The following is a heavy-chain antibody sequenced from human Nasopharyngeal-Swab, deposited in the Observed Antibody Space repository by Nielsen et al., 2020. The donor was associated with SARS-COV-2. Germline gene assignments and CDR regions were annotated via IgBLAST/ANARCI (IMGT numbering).Heavy chain of an antibody. Sequence: GGSLRLSCAASGFAVSTNFLTWVRQAPGRGLEWVAVIYAGDTTHYADSVKGRFAISRDDSKNTLYPQMNSLRAEDTAVYYCARDPDVDIVATDAFDIWGQGTMVTVSS. J-gene: IGHJ3*02. D-gene: IGHD5-12*01. V-gene: IGHV3-53*01. CDR1: GFAVSTNF. CDR2: IYAGDTT. CDR3: ARDPDVDIVATDAFDI.